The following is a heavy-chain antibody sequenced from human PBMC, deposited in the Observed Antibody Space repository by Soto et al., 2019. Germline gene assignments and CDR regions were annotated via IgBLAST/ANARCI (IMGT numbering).Heavy chain of an antibody. CDR3: ARDRRAMVSYYYYGMDV. CDR2: ISSSGSTI. CDR1: GFTFSSYE. D-gene: IGHD5-18*01. V-gene: IGHV3-48*03. J-gene: IGHJ6*02. Sequence: RLSCAASGFTFSSYEINWVRQAPGKGLEWVSYISSSGSTIYYADSVKGRFTISRDNAKNSLYLQMNSLRAEDTAVYYCARDRRAMVSYYYYGMDVWGQGTTVTVSS.